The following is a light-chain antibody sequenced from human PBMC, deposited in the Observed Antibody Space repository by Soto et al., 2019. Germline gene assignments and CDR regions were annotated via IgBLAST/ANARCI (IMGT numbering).Light chain of an antibody. CDR1: QGISSY. CDR3: QQYYSYPPWT. CDR2: AAS. Sequence: AIRMTQSASSFSASTGDRVTITCRSSQGISSYLAWYQQKPGKAPKLLIYAASTLQSGVPSRFSGSGSGTYFTLTISCLQSEDFATYYCQQYYSYPPWTFGQGTNVEIK. J-gene: IGKJ1*01. V-gene: IGKV1-8*01.